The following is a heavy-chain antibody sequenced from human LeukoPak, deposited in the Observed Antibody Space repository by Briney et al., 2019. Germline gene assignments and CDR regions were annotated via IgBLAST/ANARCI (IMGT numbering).Heavy chain of an antibody. J-gene: IGHJ4*02. CDR3: ASLIMVRGVYFDY. CDR2: IYYSGST. V-gene: IGHV4-59*08. D-gene: IGHD3-10*01. Sequence: SETLSLTCTVSGGSISSYYWSWIRQPPGKGLEWIGYIYYSGSTNYNPSLKSRVTISVDTSKNQFSLKLSSVTAADTAVYYCASLIMVRGVYFDYWGQGTLVTVSS. CDR1: GGSISSYY.